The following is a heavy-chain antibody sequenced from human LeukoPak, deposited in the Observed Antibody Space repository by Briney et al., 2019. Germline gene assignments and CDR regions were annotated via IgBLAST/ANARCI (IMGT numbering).Heavy chain of an antibody. Sequence: GGSLRLSCAVSGITLSNYGMSWVRQAPGKGLEWVAGISGSGGGTNYADSVKGRFTISRDNPRNTLYLQMNSLRAEDTAVYFCAKRGVVIRVILVGFHKEAYYFDSWGQGALVTVSS. J-gene: IGHJ4*02. V-gene: IGHV3-23*01. CDR1: GITLSNYG. D-gene: IGHD3-22*01. CDR3: AKRGVVIRVILVGFHKEAYYFDS. CDR2: ISGSGGGT.